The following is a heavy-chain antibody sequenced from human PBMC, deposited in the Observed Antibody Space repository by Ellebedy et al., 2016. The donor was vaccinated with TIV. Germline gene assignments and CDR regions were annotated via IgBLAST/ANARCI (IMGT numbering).Heavy chain of an antibody. J-gene: IGHJ4*02. Sequence: GESLKISCAASGFTFSSYSMNWVRQAPGKGLEWVSSISSSSSYIYYADSVKGRFTISRDNAKNSLYLQMNSLRAEDTAVYYCARVGSSGWLDYWGQGTLVTVSS. CDR1: GFTFSSYS. V-gene: IGHV3-21*01. CDR3: ARVGSSGWLDY. CDR2: ISSSSSYI. D-gene: IGHD6-19*01.